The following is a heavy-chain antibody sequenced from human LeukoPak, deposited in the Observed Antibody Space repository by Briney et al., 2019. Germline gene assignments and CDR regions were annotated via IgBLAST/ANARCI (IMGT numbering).Heavy chain of an antibody. CDR3: AKDRQTNYYGSGSYIV. J-gene: IGHJ4*02. D-gene: IGHD3-10*01. V-gene: IGHV3-64*01. CDR1: GFTFSSYA. Sequence: GGSLRLSCAASGFTFSSYAMHWVRQAPGKGLEYVSAISSNGGSTYYANSVKGRFTISRDNSKNTLYLQMNSLRAEDTAVYYCAKDRQTNYYGSGSYIVWGQGTLVTVSS. CDR2: ISSNGGST.